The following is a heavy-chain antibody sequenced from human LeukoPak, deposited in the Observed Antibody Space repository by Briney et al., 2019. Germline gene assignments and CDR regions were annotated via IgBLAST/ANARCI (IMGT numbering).Heavy chain of an antibody. CDR2: IRHDGSNK. Sequence: GGSLRLSCAASGFTFSSYGMHWVRQAPGKGLEWVAFIRHDGSNKYYADSVKGRFTISRDNSKNTLYLQMNSLRTEDTAVYYCAKDGDMEYSSRITIFGVVRIDAFDMWGQGTMVTVSS. J-gene: IGHJ3*02. V-gene: IGHV3-30*02. CDR1: GFTFSSYG. D-gene: IGHD3-3*01. CDR3: AKDGDMEYSSRITIFGVVRIDAFDM.